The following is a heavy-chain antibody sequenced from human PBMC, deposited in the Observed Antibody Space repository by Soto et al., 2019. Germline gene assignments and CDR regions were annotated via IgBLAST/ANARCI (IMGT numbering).Heavy chain of an antibody. CDR2: IYSGGST. D-gene: IGHD3-3*01. CDR3: ARDLALRAYYDFWSGYPYAPYYYGMDV. CDR1: GFTVSSNY. Sequence: GGSLRLSCAASGFTVSSNYMSWVRQAPGKGLEWVSVIYSGGSTYYADSVKGRFTISRDNAKNTLYLQMNSLRAEDTAVYYCARDLALRAYYDFWSGYPYAPYYYGMDVWGQGTTVTVSS. V-gene: IGHV3-53*01. J-gene: IGHJ6*02.